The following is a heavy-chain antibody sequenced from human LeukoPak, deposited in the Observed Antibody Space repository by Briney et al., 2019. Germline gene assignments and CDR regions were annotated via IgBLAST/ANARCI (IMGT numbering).Heavy chain of an antibody. D-gene: IGHD5-24*01. CDR2: INSDGSTT. V-gene: IGHV3-74*01. J-gene: IGHJ4*02. CDR1: GFSFSFYW. Sequence: LRLPCAASGFSFSFYWMHWVRQAPGKGLVWVSRINSDGSTTTYADSVKGRFTISRDNAKNTLYLQMNSLRAEDTAVYYCARLPVEMTTINFDYWGQGTLVTVSS. CDR3: ARLPVEMTTINFDY.